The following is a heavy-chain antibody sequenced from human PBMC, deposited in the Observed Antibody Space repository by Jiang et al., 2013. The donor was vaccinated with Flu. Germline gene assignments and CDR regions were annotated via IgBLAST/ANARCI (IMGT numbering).Heavy chain of an antibody. CDR2: ISGRGGSK. CDR1: GFTFSSYA. V-gene: IGHV3-23*01. Sequence: VQLLESGGDLVQPGGSLKLSCAASGFTFSSYAVTWVRQTPGKGLEWVSSISGRGGSKYYADSVKGRFTISRDNSKNTVYLQLNSLRGEDTAKYYCAKSQTHMMEVVTSGAFDVWGQGTMVTV. J-gene: IGHJ3*01. CDR3: AKSQTHMMEVVTSGAFDV. D-gene: IGHD3-22*01.